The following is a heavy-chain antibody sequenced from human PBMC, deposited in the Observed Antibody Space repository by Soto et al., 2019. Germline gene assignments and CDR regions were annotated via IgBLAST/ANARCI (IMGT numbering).Heavy chain of an antibody. D-gene: IGHD6-6*01. CDR1: GGTFSSYA. V-gene: IGHV1-69*12. J-gene: IGHJ4*02. CDR3: ARESPPGCIAARPGSFAS. CDR2: IIPIFGTA. Sequence: QVQLVQSGAEVKKPGSSVKVSCKASGGTFSSYAISWVRQAPGQGLEWMGGIIPIFGTANYAQKFQGRVTITADESTSTAYMELSGLRSEDTAVYYCARESPPGCIAARPGSFASWGQGTLVTVSS.